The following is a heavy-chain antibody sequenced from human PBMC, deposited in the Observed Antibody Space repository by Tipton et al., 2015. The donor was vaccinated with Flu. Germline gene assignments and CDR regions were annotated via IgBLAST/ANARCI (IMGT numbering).Heavy chain of an antibody. J-gene: IGHJ2*01. CDR2: INSGNSSM. CDR3: AKEGSGWYRYFDF. Sequence: SLRLSCAASGFNFRDSYMSWIRQAPGKGLEWLAFINSGNSSMYYADSVKGRFTISRDNAKNSVYLQMNSLKADDTAIYFCAKEGSGWYRYFDFWGRGTPVTVSS. D-gene: IGHD6-25*01. V-gene: IGHV3-11*01. CDR1: GFNFRDSY.